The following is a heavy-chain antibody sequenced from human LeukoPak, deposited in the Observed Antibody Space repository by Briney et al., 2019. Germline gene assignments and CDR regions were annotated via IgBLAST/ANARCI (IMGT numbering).Heavy chain of an antibody. D-gene: IGHD4-17*01. Sequence: GGSLRLSCAASGLTFSTYAMSWVRQAPGKGLEWVSGISGSGATTYYADSVKGGFTISRDNSKNTLYLQMNSLRAEDTAVYYCAKHAQTTVTKPSFDYWGQGTLVTVSS. CDR1: GLTFSTYA. CDR3: AKHAQTTVTKPSFDY. CDR2: ISGSGATT. V-gene: IGHV3-23*01. J-gene: IGHJ4*02.